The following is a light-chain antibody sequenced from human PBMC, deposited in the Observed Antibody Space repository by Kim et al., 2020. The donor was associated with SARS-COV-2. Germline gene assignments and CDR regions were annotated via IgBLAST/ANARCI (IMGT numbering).Light chain of an antibody. V-gene: IGLV3-19*01. CDR1: SLRTYN. CDR3: NSRDSSGNLV. Sequence: SSELTQDPAVSVALGQPVKITCQGDSLRTYNTNWYQQKPGQAPVLVIYGKTNRPSGIPDRFSGSSSGNTASLTITGAQAEDEADYYCNSRDSSGNLVFGG. J-gene: IGLJ3*02. CDR2: GKT.